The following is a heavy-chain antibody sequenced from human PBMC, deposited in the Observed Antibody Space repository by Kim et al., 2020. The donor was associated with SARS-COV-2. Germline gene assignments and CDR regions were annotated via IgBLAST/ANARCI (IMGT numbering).Heavy chain of an antibody. CDR2: IKQDGSEK. D-gene: IGHD6-6*01. Sequence: GGSLRLSCAASGFTFSSYWMNWVRQAPGKGLEWVANIKQDGSEKNYVNSVKGQFTISRDNAKNSMYRQMNSVRAEGTAVYYCEREERIAPNYYSGMDDWG. CDR3: EREERIAPNYYSGMDD. V-gene: IGHV3-7*03. J-gene: IGHJ6*01. CDR1: GFTFSSYW.